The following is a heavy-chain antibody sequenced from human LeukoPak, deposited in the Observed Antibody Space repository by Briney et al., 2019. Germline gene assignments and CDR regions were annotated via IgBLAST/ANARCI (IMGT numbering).Heavy chain of an antibody. V-gene: IGHV3-30*02. CDR1: GFTFSSYG. CDR3: ARDPGDSSSSLPDY. Sequence: GGSLRLSCAASGFTFSSYGMHWVRQAPGKGLEWVAFIRYDGSNKYYADSVKGRFTISRDNAKNSLYLQMNSLRAEDTALYHCARDPGDSSSSLPDYWGQGTLVTVSS. CDR2: IRYDGSNK. D-gene: IGHD6-6*01. J-gene: IGHJ4*02.